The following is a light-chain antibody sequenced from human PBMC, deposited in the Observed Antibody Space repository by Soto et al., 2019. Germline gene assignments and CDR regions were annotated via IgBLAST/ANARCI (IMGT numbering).Light chain of an antibody. V-gene: IGKV1-33*01. CDR1: QDISNY. Sequence: DIQMTQSPSSLSASVGDRVTITCQASQDISNYLNWYQQKPGKAPKLLIYDASNLETGVPSRFSGSGSGTDFTFTISSLQPEDFAVYYCQQYGSSPQTFGQGTKVDIK. CDR3: QQYGSSPQT. CDR2: DAS. J-gene: IGKJ1*01.